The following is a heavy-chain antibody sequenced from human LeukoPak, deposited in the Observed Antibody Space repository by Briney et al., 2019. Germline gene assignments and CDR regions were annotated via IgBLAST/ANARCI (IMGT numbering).Heavy chain of an antibody. D-gene: IGHD2-2*01. Sequence: ASVKVSCMASGYTFTGYYMHWVRQAPGQGLEWMGWINPNSGGTNYAQKFQGRVTMTRDTSISTAYMELSRLRSDDTAVYYCATRGGYCSSTSCYAEHYYYGMDVWGQGTTVTVSS. CDR1: GYTFTGYY. CDR3: ATRGGYCSSTSCYAEHYYYGMDV. J-gene: IGHJ6*02. V-gene: IGHV1-2*02. CDR2: INPNSGGT.